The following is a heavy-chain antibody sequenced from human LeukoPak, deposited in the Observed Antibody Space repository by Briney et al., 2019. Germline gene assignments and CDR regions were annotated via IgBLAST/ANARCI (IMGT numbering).Heavy chain of an antibody. V-gene: IGHV3-23*01. J-gene: IGHJ3*02. Sequence: GGSLRLSCAASGFTISSYAMNWVRQAPGKGLEWVADISASGNSTFYADSVKGRFTISRGNSKNTLFLQMNSLRTEDTAIYYCAKEDLVFPADAFDIWGQGTMVTVSS. CDR2: ISASGNST. CDR1: GFTISSYA. D-gene: IGHD2-15*01. CDR3: AKEDLVFPADAFDI.